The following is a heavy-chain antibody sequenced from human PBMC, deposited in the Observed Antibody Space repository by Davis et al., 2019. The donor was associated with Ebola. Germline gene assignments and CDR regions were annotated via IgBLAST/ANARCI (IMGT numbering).Heavy chain of an antibody. V-gene: IGHV3-30-3*01. CDR2: ISYDGSNK. Sequence: GESLKISCAASGFTFSSYAMHWVRQAPGKGLEWVAVISYDGSNKYYADSVKGRFTISRDNSKNTLYLQMNSLRAEDTAVYYCARDPHRNYDFWSGYRGVGFDPWGQGTLVTVSS. CDR1: GFTFSSYA. J-gene: IGHJ5*02. CDR3: ARDPHRNYDFWSGYRGVGFDP. D-gene: IGHD3-3*01.